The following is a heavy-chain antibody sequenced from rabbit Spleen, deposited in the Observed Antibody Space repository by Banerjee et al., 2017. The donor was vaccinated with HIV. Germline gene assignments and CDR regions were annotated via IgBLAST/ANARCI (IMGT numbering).Heavy chain of an antibody. V-gene: IGHV1S40*01. D-gene: IGHD1-1*01. CDR3: ARDLVGVIGWNFYL. CDR1: GFSFSSRYY. J-gene: IGHJ4*01. CDR2: IDSGSSGDT. Sequence: QSLEESGGDLVKPGASLTLTCTASGFSFSSRYYMCWVRQAPGKGLEWIACIDSGSSGDTYYASWAKGRFTISKTSSTTVTLRMTSLTAADRATYFCARDLVGVIGWNFYLWGPGTLVTVS.